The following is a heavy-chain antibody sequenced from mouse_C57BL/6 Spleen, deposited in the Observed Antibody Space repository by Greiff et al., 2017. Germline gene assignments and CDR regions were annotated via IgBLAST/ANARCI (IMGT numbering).Heavy chain of an antibody. V-gene: IGHV5-6*01. CDR2: ISSGGSYT. D-gene: IGHD2-3*01. J-gene: IGHJ2*01. Sequence: EVKLMESGGDLVKPGGSLKLSCAASGFTFSSYGMSWVRQTPDKRLEWVATISSGGSYTYYPDRVKGRFTISRDNAKNTLYLQMSSLKSEDTAMYYCARHRYDGYFFDYWGQGTTLTVSS. CDR1: GFTFSSYG. CDR3: ARHRYDGYFFDY.